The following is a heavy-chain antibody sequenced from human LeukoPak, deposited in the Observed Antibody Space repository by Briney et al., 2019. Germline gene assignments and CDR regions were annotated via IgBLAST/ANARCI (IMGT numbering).Heavy chain of an antibody. J-gene: IGHJ6*02. D-gene: IGHD6-19*01. V-gene: IGHV3-21*01. CDR2: ISSSSSYI. CDR3: ARDGSSGWYDPYYYYYGMDV. Sequence: PGGSLRLSCAASGFTFSSYSMNWVRQAPGKGLEWVSSISSSSSYIYYADSVKGRFTISRDNAKNSLYLQMNSLGAEDTAVYYCARDGSSGWYDPYYYYYGMDVWGQGTTVTVSS. CDR1: GFTFSSYS.